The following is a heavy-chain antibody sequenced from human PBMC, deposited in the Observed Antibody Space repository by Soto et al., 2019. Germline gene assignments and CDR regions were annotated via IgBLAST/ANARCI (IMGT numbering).Heavy chain of an antibody. CDR2: ISLNSGSL. V-gene: IGHV3-9*01. CDR3: TEEGSAARSCLVKDYF. D-gene: IGHD1-26*01. Sequence: EVQLVESGGGVVQPGRSLRLACAVSGFTFDDHVMHWVRQAPGKVLEWVSSISLNSGSLAYADSVKGRFTISRDSANKSLLLDRSRLTSDEAALYWCTEEGSAARSCLVKDYF. CDR1: GFTFDDHV. J-gene: IGHJ1*01.